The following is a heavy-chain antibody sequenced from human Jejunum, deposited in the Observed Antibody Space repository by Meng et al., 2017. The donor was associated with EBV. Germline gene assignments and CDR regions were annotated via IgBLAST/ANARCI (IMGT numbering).Heavy chain of an antibody. J-gene: IGHJ4*02. CDR1: GLTFSSHW. CDR2: IKSDGSSA. Sequence: VQFVAAGGGSVEPVCSLRLPCAAPGLTFSSHWLHWVRQAPGKGLVWVSRIKSDGSSAAYADSVKGRFTISRDNAKNTLYLQMNSLRAEDTAAYYCARDQSVAGPTTTDYWGQGTLVTVSS. D-gene: IGHD2-15*01. V-gene: IGHV3-74*01. CDR3: ARDQSVAGPTTTDY.